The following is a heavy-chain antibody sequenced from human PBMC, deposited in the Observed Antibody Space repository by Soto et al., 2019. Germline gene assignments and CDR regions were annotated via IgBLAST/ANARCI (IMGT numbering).Heavy chain of an antibody. CDR2: IKQDGSEK. J-gene: IGHJ6*01. Sequence: PWGALRVSCASSVFTFSIYWMGWVGQAPGKGLDLAEKIKQDGSEKYYVDSVKGRFTISRDNAKNSLYLQMNSLRAEDTAVYYCARVRSDCSRTSCASSSYYYGMDVWGQGTTVTVSS. V-gene: IGHV3-7*03. D-gene: IGHD2-2*01. CDR1: VFTFSIYW. CDR3: ARVRSDCSRTSCASSSYYYGMDV.